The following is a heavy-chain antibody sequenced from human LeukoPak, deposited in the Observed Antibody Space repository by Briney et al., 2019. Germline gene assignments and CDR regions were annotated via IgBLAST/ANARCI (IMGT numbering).Heavy chain of an antibody. Sequence: PSQTLSLTCTVSGGSISSGDYYWSWIRQPPGKGLEWIGYIYYSGSTYYNPSLKSRVTISVDTSKNQFSLKLSSVTAADTAVYYCARDLTPHYGMDVWGKGTTVTVSS. J-gene: IGHJ6*04. CDR2: IYYSGST. V-gene: IGHV4-30-4*01. CDR1: GGSISSGDYY. CDR3: ARDLTPHYGMDV. D-gene: IGHD3-9*01.